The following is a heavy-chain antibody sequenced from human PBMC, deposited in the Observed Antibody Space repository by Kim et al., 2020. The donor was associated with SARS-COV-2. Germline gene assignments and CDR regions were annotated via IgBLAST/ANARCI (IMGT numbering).Heavy chain of an antibody. V-gene: IGHV3-30*01. CDR3: ARDSELSGCFLDY. D-gene: IGHD3-10*01. J-gene: IGHJ4*02. Sequence: YYADSVKGRFSVSRDNSKFTVYLHMNALRPEDTALYYCARDSELSGCFLDYWGQGTQVTVSS.